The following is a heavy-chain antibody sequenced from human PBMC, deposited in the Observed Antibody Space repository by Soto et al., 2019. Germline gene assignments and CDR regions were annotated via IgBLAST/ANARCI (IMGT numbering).Heavy chain of an antibody. Sequence: QVQLVQSGAEEKKPGASVKVSCKASGYTFTSYAMHWVRQAPGQRLEWMGWSNAGTGNTKYSQKFQGRVTITRDTSASTAYMELSSLRSEDTAVYYCARSIVVVTALDYWGQGTLVTVSS. J-gene: IGHJ4*02. CDR3: ARSIVVVTALDY. D-gene: IGHD2-21*02. V-gene: IGHV1-3*05. CDR2: SNAGTGNT. CDR1: GYTFTSYA.